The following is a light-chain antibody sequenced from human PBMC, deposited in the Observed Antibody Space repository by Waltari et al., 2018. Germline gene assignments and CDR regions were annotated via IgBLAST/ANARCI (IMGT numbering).Light chain of an antibody. V-gene: IGLV2-23*02. J-gene: IGLJ2*01. CDR3: CSYAGTPRVV. CDR2: EVK. Sequence: QAALTQPASVSGSPGQSINITCTGTNNDIGSYNLVSWYQQPPGKVPKVIIFEVKNRPSGVSNRFSCSKSGNTASLTVSGLHPEDEADYYCCSYAGTPRVVFGGGTKLTVL. CDR1: NNDIGSYNL.